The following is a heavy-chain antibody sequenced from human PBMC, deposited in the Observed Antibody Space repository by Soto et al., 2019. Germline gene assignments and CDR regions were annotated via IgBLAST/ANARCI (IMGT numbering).Heavy chain of an antibody. D-gene: IGHD3-10*01. V-gene: IGHV3-23*01. J-gene: IGHJ6*03. Sequence: GGSLRLSCAASGFTFSSYAMSWVRQAPGKGLEWVSAISGSGGSTYYADSVKGRFTISRDNSKNTLYLQMNSLRAEDTAVYYCAKVGTLPRSYYYYYMDAWGKGTTVTVSS. CDR1: GFTFSSYA. CDR3: AKVGTLPRSYYYYYMDA. CDR2: ISGSGGST.